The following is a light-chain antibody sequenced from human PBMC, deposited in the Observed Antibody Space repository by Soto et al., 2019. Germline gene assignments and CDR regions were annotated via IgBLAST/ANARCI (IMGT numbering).Light chain of an antibody. Sequence: QSALTQPRSVSGFPGQSVTISCTGTSSDVGGYNYVSWYQHHPGKAPKLMIYDVDKRPSGVPGRFSGSKSGNTASLTISGLQAEDEADYYCCSYAGSYPFVFGTGTKVTVL. CDR1: SSDVGGYNY. J-gene: IGLJ1*01. CDR2: DVD. CDR3: CSYAGSYPFV. V-gene: IGLV2-11*01.